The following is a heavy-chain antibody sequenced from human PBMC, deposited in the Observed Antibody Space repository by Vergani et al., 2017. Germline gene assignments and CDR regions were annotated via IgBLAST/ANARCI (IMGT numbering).Heavy chain of an antibody. V-gene: IGHV3-48*01. J-gene: IGHJ3*01. CDR3: VRDVRVSRT. Sequence: EEQLVESGGGLVQPGGSLRLSCAASGFTFSRYSMKWVRQAPGKGLEWVSYISYSISTIYYADSVKGRFTISRDNAKNSLFLQMNSLRAEDTAVYYCVRDVRVSRTWGQGTLVAVSS. CDR2: ISYSISTI. CDR1: GFTFSRYS.